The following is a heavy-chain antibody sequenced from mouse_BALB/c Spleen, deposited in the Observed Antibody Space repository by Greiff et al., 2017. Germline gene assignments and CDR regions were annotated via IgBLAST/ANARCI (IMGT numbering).Heavy chain of an antibody. D-gene: IGHD2-2*01. V-gene: IGHV1-20*02. CDR1: GYSFTGYF. CDR3: ARGGYGYVYAMDY. CDR2: INPYNGDT. J-gene: IGHJ4*01. Sequence: EVKLMESGPELVKPGASVKISCKASGYSFTGYFMNWVMQSHGKSLEWIGRINPYNGDTFYNQKFKGKATLTVDKSSSTAHMELRSLASEDSAVYYCARGGYGYVYAMDYWGQGTSVTVSS.